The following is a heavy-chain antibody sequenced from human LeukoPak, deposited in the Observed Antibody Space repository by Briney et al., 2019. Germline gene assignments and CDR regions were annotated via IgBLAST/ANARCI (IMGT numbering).Heavy chain of an antibody. CDR1: GFTFSSYE. CDR2: ISAGGTVQ. V-gene: IGHV3-48*03. J-gene: IGHJ6*02. CDR3: ATAPQWVVLMDV. Sequence: GGSLRLSCAASGFTFSSYEMNWVRQAPGKGLEWVSYISAGGTVQYYADSVKGRFTISRDNAKNSLYLQMNSLRVDLTALDYWATAPQWVVLMDVWGQGTTVTVSS. D-gene: IGHD6-19*01.